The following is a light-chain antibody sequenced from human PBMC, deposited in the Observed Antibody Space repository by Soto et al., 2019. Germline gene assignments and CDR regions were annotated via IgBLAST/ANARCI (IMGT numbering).Light chain of an antibody. CDR3: QQYNNWPRT. CDR1: QNVNNN. V-gene: IGKV3-15*01. CDR2: GAS. Sequence: KVMTQSPDTLSVSPGARATLSCRASQNVNNNLAWYQQRPGQAPRLLIYGASTRGTGIPARFSGSGSGTEFPLTISSLQSEDFAVYYCQQYNNWPRTFGQGTKVEIK. J-gene: IGKJ1*01.